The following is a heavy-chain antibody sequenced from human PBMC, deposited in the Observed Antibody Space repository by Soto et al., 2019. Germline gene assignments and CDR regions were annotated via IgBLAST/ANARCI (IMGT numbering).Heavy chain of an antibody. CDR1: CYTFSSYG. V-gene: IGHV1-18*01. J-gene: IGHJ4*02. CDR3: ASDHTHYYFDY. Sequence: ASVKVSCKASCYTFSSYGISWGGQAPGQGLEWMGWISAYNGNTNYAQKLQGRVTMTTDTSTSTAYMELRSLRSDDTAVFYCASDHTHYYFDYWAQGTLVTVSS. CDR2: ISAYNGNT.